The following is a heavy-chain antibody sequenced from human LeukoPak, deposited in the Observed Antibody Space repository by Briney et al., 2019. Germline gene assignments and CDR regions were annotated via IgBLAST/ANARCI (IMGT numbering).Heavy chain of an antibody. D-gene: IGHD3-22*01. CDR1: GYTFTSYY. V-gene: IGHV1-46*01. CDR3: ATSGGGGYYDSRGYFDY. Sequence: ASVKVSCKASGYTFTSYYMHWVRQAPGQGLEWMGIINPSGGSTSYAQKFQGRVTMTRDTSTSTVYMELSSLRSEDTAVYYCATSGGGGYYDSRGYFDYWGQGTLVTVSS. CDR2: INPSGGST. J-gene: IGHJ4*02.